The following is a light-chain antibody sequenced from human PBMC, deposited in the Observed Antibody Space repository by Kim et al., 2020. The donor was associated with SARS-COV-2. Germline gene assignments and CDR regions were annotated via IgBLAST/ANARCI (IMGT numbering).Light chain of an antibody. Sequence: WSPGERATLPCRASQTVSSDSLAWYQQKPGQAPRLLIYAASTRATGVPDRFSGSGSGTDFTLTITRLEPEDFAMYYCQQFDTSPYSFGQGTKLEI. CDR1: QTVSSDS. CDR3: QQFDTSPYS. V-gene: IGKV3-20*01. J-gene: IGKJ2*03. CDR2: AAS.